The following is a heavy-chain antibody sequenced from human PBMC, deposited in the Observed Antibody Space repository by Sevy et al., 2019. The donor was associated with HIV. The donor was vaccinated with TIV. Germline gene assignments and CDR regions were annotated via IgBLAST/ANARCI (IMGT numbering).Heavy chain of an antibody. CDR2: ISSSSSTI. CDR3: ARVVSGYSDY. CDR1: GFTFSSYS. D-gene: IGHD3-22*01. Sequence: GGSLRLSCAASGFTFSSYSMNWVRQAPGKGLEWVSYISSSSSTIYYADSVKGRFTISRDNAKNSLYLQMNSLRAEDTAVYYCARVVSGYSDYWGQGTLVTVSS. V-gene: IGHV3-48*01. J-gene: IGHJ4*02.